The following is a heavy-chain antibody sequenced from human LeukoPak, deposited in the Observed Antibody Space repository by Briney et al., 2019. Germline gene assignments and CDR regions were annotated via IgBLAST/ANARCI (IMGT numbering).Heavy chain of an antibody. J-gene: IGHJ3*02. D-gene: IGHD6-19*01. Sequence: SETLSLTCTVSGGSISSGSYYWSWIRQPAGKGLEWIGRIYTSGSTNYNPSLKSRVTISVDTSKNQFSLKLSSVTTADTAVYYCAREWSSGWSRRDDAFDIWGQGTMVTVSS. CDR2: IYTSGST. CDR3: AREWSSGWSRRDDAFDI. CDR1: GGSISSGSYY. V-gene: IGHV4-61*02.